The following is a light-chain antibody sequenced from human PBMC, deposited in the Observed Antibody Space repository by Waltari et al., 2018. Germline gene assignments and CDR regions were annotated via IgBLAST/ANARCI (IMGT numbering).Light chain of an antibody. CDR1: EDINNY. Sequence: DIQMTQSPSSLSASIGDRVTITCQASEDINNYLNWYQQKPGKAPKLLIYYASNLQVGVPSRFSGSGSETDFTFTISSLPPGDIATYYCQQHDNLPLTFGGGTKVEIK. CDR3: QQHDNLPLT. CDR2: YAS. J-gene: IGKJ4*01. V-gene: IGKV1-33*01.